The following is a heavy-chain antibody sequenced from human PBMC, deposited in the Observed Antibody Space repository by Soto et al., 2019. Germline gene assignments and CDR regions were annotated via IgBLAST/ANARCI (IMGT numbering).Heavy chain of an antibody. D-gene: IGHD1-1*01. J-gene: IGHJ4*02. CDR3: AKAHIKGATWRDNINY. V-gene: IGHV3-23*01. CDR1: GFSFSIYA. CDR2: ISGSGDSA. Sequence: GGSLRLSCAASGFSFSIYAMIWVRQAPGKGLEWVSSISGSGDSAYYADSVKGRFTISRDNSKNTLYLQMKSLRVEDTAIYYCAKAHIKGATWRDNINYWGQGTLVTVSS.